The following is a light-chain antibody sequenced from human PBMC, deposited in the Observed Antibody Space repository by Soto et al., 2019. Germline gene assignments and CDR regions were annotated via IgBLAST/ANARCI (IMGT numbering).Light chain of an antibody. CDR2: STS. V-gene: IGKV1-39*01. J-gene: IGKJ1*01. CDR3: QQYGSSGT. CDR1: QNIKMY. Sequence: DIQMTQSPSSLSASVGDRVTIICRASQNIKMYLNWYHQKPGKAPNLLIYSTSKLHNGVPSRFSGGGSGTDFTLTISRLEPEDFAVYYCQQYGSSGTFGQGTKVEIK.